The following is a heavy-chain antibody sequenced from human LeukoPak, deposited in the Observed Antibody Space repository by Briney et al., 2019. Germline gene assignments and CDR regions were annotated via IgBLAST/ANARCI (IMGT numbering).Heavy chain of an antibody. J-gene: IGHJ4*02. CDR3: ARVGPIYGVFDY. D-gene: IGHD3-10*01. CDR2: ISGSGYNT. CDR1: GFTFSSYA. Sequence: GGSLRLSCAASGFTFSSYAMSWVRQAPGKGLEWVSAISGSGYNTYYADSVKGRFTISRDNAKNSLYLQMNSLRAEDTAIYYCARVGPIYGVFDYWGQGALVTVSS. V-gene: IGHV3-23*01.